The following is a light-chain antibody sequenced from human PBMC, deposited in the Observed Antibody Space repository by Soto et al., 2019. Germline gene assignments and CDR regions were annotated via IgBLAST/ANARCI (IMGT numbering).Light chain of an antibody. CDR2: WAS. J-gene: IGKJ1*01. Sequence: DRVMTQSPDSLAVSLDERATINCKSSQSVLYSSNNKNYLTWYQQKPGQPPKLLIYWASTRESGVPDRFSGSGSGTDFTLTINSLQAEDVAVYYCQQYYSIPWTFGQGTNVDIK. CDR3: QQYYSIPWT. CDR1: QSVLYSSNNKNY. V-gene: IGKV4-1*01.